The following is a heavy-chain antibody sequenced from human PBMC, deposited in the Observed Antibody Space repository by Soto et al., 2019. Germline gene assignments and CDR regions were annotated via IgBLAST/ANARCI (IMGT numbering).Heavy chain of an antibody. D-gene: IGHD6-13*01. CDR1: GYSFSNYG. V-gene: IGHV1-3*01. CDR3: ARGSSSWENYYFYGLDI. J-gene: IGHJ6*02. Sequence: ASVKVSCKASGYSFSNYGIHWVRQAPGQRLEWLGWVSAGNGQTKYSQRFQGRVTITRDTSASTAHMDLTSLTSEDTGVYYCARGSSSWENYYFYGLDIWGQGSTVTVS. CDR2: VSAGNGQT.